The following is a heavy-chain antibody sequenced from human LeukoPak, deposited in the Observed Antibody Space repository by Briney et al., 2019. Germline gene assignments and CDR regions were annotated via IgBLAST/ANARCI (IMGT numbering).Heavy chain of an antibody. CDR3: ARRGPDYYGSGSYYESIITAPDY. J-gene: IGHJ4*02. V-gene: IGHV5-51*01. Sequence: PGESLQISCKGSGCSFTSYWSGWVRPMPGKGLEWMGIIYPGDSDTRYSPSFQGQVTISADKSISTAYLQWSSLKASDTAMYYCARRGPDYYGSGSYYESIITAPDYWGQGTLVTVSS. CDR2: IYPGDSDT. CDR1: GCSFTSYW. D-gene: IGHD3-10*01.